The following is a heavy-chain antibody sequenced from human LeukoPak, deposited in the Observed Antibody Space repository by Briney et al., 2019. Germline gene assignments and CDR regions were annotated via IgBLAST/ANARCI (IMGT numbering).Heavy chain of an antibody. J-gene: IGHJ4*02. CDR3: ASTTDYYDSSGPSSDY. Sequence: GASVKVSCKASGGTFSSYASSWVRQAPGQGLEWMGRIIPILGIANYAQKFQGRVTITADKSTSTAYLELSSLRSEDTAVYYCASTTDYYDSSGPSSDYWGQGTLVTVSS. CDR2: IIPILGIA. V-gene: IGHV1-69*04. D-gene: IGHD3-22*01. CDR1: GGTFSSYA.